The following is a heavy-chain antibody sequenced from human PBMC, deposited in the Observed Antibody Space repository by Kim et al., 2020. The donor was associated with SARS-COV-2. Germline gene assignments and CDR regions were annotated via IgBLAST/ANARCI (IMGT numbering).Heavy chain of an antibody. D-gene: IGHD2-2*01. CDR1: GFTFSSYG. V-gene: IGHV3-30*18. CDR3: AKDLLRCSSTSCHWGYYYYGMDV. Sequence: GGSLRLSCAASGFTFSSYGMHWVRQAPGKGLEWVAVISYDGSNKYYADSVKGRFTISRDNSKNTLYLQMNSLRAEDTAVYYCAKDLLRCSSTSCHWGYYYYGMDVWGQGTTVTVSS. CDR2: ISYDGSNK. J-gene: IGHJ6*02.